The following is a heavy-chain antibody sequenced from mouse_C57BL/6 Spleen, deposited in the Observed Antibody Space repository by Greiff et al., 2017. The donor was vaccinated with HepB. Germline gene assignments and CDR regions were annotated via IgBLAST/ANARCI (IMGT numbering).Heavy chain of an antibody. D-gene: IGHD1-1*01. J-gene: IGHJ1*03. V-gene: IGHV1-80*01. CDR2: LYPGDGDT. CDR1: GYAFSSYW. CDR3: ARSTVVGYFDV. Sequence: QVQLKESGAELVKPGASVKISCKASGYAFSSYWMNWVKQRPGKGLEWIGQLYPGDGDTNYNGKFKGKATLTADKSSSTAYMQLSSLTSEDSAVYFCARSTVVGYFDVWGTGTTVTVSS.